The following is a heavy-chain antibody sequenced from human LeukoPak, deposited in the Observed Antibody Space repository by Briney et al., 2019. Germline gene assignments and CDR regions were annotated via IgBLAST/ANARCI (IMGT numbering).Heavy chain of an antibody. CDR1: GFTFSTYW. V-gene: IGHV3-7*01. D-gene: IGHD6-13*01. CDR2: MKQDGREK. CDR3: ARDWSRIAATGFDL. J-gene: IGHJ5*02. Sequence: PGGSLRLSCAASGFTFSTYWMTWVRQAQGKGLEWVANMKQDGREKYYVDSVKGRFTISRDNAKNSLYLQMNSLRAEDTAVYYCARDWSRIAATGFDLWGQGTLVSVSS.